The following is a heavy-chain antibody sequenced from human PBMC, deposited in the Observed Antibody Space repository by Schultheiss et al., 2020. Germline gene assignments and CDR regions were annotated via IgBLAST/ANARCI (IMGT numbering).Heavy chain of an antibody. V-gene: IGHV3-73*01. J-gene: IGHJ4*02. CDR3: SRGPDY. Sequence: GGSLRLSCAASGFTFSGSAMHWVRQASGKGLEWVGRIRSKANNYATGYAASVRGRFTISRDDSKNTAYLQMDSLKTEDTAVYFCSRGPDYWGQGILVTVSS. CDR2: IRSKANNYAT. CDR1: GFTFSGSA.